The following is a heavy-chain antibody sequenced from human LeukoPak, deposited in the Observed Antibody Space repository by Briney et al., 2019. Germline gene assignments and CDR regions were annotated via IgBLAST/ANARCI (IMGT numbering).Heavy chain of an antibody. D-gene: IGHD4-17*01. Sequence: GGSLRLSCATSGFSFSAYAMHWVRQAPGKGLEWVAVISNDGSNNYYADSVKGRFTISRDNSKNTLYLQMNSLRAEDTAVYYCAKDFTVTTAYFDYWGQGTLVTVSS. V-gene: IGHV3-30-3*01. CDR1: GFSFSAYA. J-gene: IGHJ4*02. CDR2: ISNDGSNN. CDR3: AKDFTVTTAYFDY.